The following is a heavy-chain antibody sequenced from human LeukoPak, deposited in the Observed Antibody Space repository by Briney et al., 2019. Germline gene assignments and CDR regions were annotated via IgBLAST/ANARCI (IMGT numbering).Heavy chain of an antibody. Sequence: PGGSLRLSCAASGFTFNGYWMSWVRQAPGKGLEWVANIKEDGSAQYYVGSVKGRFTISRDNAKNSLNLQMNSLRAEDTAVYYCARGRGGPNYDFWSGPGLFQHWGQGTLVTVSS. CDR3: ARGRGGPNYDFWSGPGLFQH. V-gene: IGHV3-7*03. CDR1: GFTFNGYW. D-gene: IGHD3-3*01. CDR2: IKEDGSAQ. J-gene: IGHJ1*01.